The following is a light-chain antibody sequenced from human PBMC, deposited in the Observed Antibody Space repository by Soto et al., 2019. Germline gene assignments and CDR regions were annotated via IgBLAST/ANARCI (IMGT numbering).Light chain of an antibody. CDR2: TNT. Sequence: QSVLTQPPSASGTPGQRVTISCSGSSSNVGGNPVNWYQHVPTTAPKLLIYTNTQRPSGVPDRFSGSKSGTSASLAISGLQSEDEAAYYRASWDDSLNGPVFGTGTKVTVL. J-gene: IGLJ1*01. CDR3: ASWDDSLNGPV. CDR1: SSNVGGNP. V-gene: IGLV1-44*01.